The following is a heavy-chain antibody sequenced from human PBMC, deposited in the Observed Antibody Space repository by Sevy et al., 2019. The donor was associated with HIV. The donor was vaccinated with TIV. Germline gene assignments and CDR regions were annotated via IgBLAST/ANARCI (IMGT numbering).Heavy chain of an antibody. CDR3: ARGGVSTTTPFDY. Sequence: SETLSLTCTVSGGSISNRWSWIRQPAGKGLEWIGRTYTSGSPNYNPSLKSRVAMSVDTSKNQFSLNLSSVTAADTAVYYCARGGVSTTTPFDYWGQGTLVTVSS. D-gene: IGHD3-16*02. J-gene: IGHJ4*02. CDR2: TYTSGSP. V-gene: IGHV4-4*07. CDR1: GGSISNR.